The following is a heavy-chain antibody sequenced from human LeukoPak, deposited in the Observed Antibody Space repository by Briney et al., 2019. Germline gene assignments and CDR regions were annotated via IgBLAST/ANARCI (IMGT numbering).Heavy chain of an antibody. V-gene: IGHV3-9*01. J-gene: IGHJ4*02. CDR2: ISWNSGSI. Sequence: GRSLRLSCAASGFTFDDYAMHWVRQAPGKGLEWVSGISWNSGSIGYADSVKGRFTISRDNAKNSLYLQMNSLRAEDTALYYCAKSGWFGELLRHPFDYWGQGTLVTVSS. CDR1: GFTFDDYA. CDR3: AKSGWFGELLRHPFDY. D-gene: IGHD3-10*01.